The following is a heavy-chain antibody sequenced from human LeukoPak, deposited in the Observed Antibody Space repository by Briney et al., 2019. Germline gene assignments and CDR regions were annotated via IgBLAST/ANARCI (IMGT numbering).Heavy chain of an antibody. J-gene: IGHJ4*02. Sequence: GESLKISCKISGYRLTNNWIGWVRQVPGKGLEWMGLIYPGDSDTRYSPSFQGQVTFSVDASISTAYLQLSGLRASDTAIYYCVRFGLTSSLDYWGQGALVTVSS. CDR2: IYPGDSDT. CDR1: GYRLTNNW. CDR3: VRFGLTSSLDY. V-gene: IGHV5-51*01. D-gene: IGHD6-13*01.